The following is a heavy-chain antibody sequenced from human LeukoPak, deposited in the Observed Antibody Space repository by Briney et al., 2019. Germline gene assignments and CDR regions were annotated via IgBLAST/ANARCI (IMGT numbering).Heavy chain of an antibody. Sequence: PGGSLRLSCAASGFTFSSYGMHWVRQAPGKGLEWVAVISYDGSNKYYADSVKGRFTISRDNSKNTLYLQMNSLRAEDTAVYYCAKDRMIDYFDYWGQGTLVTVSS. CDR3: AKDRMIDYFDY. V-gene: IGHV3-30*18. J-gene: IGHJ4*02. D-gene: IGHD3-16*01. CDR2: ISYDGSNK. CDR1: GFTFSSYG.